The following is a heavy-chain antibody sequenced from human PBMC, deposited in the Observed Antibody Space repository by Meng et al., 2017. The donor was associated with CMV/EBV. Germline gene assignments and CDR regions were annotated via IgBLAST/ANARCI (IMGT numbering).Heavy chain of an antibody. CDR2: MNPNSGNT. J-gene: IGHJ6*02. V-gene: IGHV1-8*01. D-gene: IGHD5-12*01. CDR1: GYTFTSYD. Sequence: ASVKVSCKASGYTFTSYDINWVRQATGQGLEWMGWMNPNSGNTGYAQKFQGRVTMTRNTSINTAYMELSSLRSEDTAVYYCAREGGGDSGWYGRASYYYYYYGMDVWGQGTTVTVSS. CDR3: AREGGGDSGWYGRASYYYYYYGMDV.